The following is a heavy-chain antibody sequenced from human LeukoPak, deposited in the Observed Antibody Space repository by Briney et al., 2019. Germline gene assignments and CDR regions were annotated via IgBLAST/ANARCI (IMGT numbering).Heavy chain of an antibody. CDR3: ARGISGYYYGTDY. V-gene: IGHV3-66*02. Sequence: GGSLRLSCAASGFTVSSNYMSWVRQAPGKGLEWVSVIYSGGSTYYADSVKGRFTISRDNSKNTLYLQMNSLRAEDTAVYYGARGISGYYYGTDYWGQGTPVTVSS. CDR2: IYSGGST. CDR1: GFTVSSNY. J-gene: IGHJ4*02. D-gene: IGHD3-22*01.